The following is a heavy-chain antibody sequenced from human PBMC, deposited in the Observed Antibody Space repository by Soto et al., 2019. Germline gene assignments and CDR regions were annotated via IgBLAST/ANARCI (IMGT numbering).Heavy chain of an antibody. CDR1: GFTFSSYS. CDR3: ARVPYSSGSFDY. Sequence: GGSLRLSCAASGFTFSSYSMNWVRQAPGKGLEWVSYIDSSGSTIYYADSVKGRFTISRDSAKNSLYLQMNSLRAEDTAVYYCARVPYSSGSFDYWGQGTLVTVSS. D-gene: IGHD6-19*01. CDR2: IDSSGSTI. V-gene: IGHV3-48*01. J-gene: IGHJ4*02.